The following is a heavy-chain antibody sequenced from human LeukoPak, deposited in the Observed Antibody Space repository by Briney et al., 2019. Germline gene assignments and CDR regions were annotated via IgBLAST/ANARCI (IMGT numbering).Heavy chain of an antibody. Sequence: GGSLRLSCVGSGFTFSNAWMNWVRQAPGKGLEWVARIKSKYNGGTIDYAAFVKGRFTISRDDSKNTVYLEMNSLKTEDTAVYYCSTGLTHDYWGQGTLVTVSP. CDR3: STGLTHDY. CDR1: GFTFSNAW. V-gene: IGHV3-15*07. CDR2: IKSKYNGGTI. D-gene: IGHD3-16*01. J-gene: IGHJ4*02.